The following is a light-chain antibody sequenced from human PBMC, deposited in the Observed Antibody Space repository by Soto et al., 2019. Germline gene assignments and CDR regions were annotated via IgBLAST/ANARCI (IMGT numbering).Light chain of an antibody. CDR3: QHRSSWPPLVT. CDR1: QSVSSY. J-gene: IGKJ3*01. V-gene: IGKV3-11*01. CDR2: DAS. Sequence: EIVLTQSPATLSLSPGERATLSCRASQSVSSYLAWYQQKPGQPPRLLIYDASNRATGIPARFSGSGSWTDFTLTISSLEPEDFAVYYCQHRSSWPPLVTFGPGTKVDIK.